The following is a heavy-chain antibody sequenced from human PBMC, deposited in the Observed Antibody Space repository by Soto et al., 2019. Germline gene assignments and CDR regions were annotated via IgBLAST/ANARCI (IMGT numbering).Heavy chain of an antibody. CDR2: ISGSGGST. J-gene: IGHJ6*03. Sequence: PGGSLRLSCAASGFTFSSYAMSWVRQAPGKGLEWVSGISGSGGSTLDADSVKGRFTISRDNSKNTLYLQMSSLRAEDTAVYYCAKNPLSCGSTSCQATQYYYYMDIWGKGTTVTVSS. CDR1: GFTFSSYA. D-gene: IGHD2-2*01. CDR3: AKNPLSCGSTSCQATQYYYYMDI. V-gene: IGHV3-23*01.